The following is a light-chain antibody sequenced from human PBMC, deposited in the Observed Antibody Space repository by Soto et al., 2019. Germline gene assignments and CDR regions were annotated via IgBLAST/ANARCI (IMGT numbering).Light chain of an antibody. CDR2: DAS. CDR3: QQVVSYPVT. CDR1: QSISSW. J-gene: IGKJ4*01. Sequence: GDRVTITCRASQSISSWLAWYQQKPGKAPKLLIYDASSLESGVPSRFSGSGSGTEFTLTISSLQPDDFATYYCQQVVSYPVTFGGGTKVEIK. V-gene: IGKV1-5*01.